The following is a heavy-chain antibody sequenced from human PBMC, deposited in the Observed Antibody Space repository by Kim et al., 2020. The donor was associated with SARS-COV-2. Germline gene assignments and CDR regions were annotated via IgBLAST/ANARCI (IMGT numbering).Heavy chain of an antibody. J-gene: IGHJ6*02. Sequence: SETLSLTCGVSGGSISSSNWWSWVRQPPGKGLEWIGEIYHSGSTNYNPSLKSRVTISVDKSKNQFSLKLSSVTAADTAVYYCASYGSGSYDYYYYGMDVWGQGTTVTVSS. CDR3: ASYGSGSYDYYYYGMDV. CDR1: GGSISSSNW. D-gene: IGHD3-10*01. V-gene: IGHV4-4*02. CDR2: IYHSGST.